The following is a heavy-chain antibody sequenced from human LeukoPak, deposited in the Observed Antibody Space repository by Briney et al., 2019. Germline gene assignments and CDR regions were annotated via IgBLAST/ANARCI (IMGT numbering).Heavy chain of an antibody. V-gene: IGHV1-69*05. J-gene: IGHJ4*02. CDR1: GGTFSSYA. Sequence: ASVKVSCKASGGTFSSYAISWVRQAPGQGLEWMGGIIPIFGTANYAQKFQGRVTITTDESTSTAYMELSSLRSEDTAVYYCARVTQHWPHYYFDYWGQGTLVTVSS. D-gene: IGHD3-3*02. CDR3: ARVTQHWPHYYFDY. CDR2: IIPIFGTA.